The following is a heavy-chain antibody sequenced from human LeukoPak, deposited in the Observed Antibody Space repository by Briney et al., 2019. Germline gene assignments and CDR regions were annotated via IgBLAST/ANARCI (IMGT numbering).Heavy chain of an antibody. CDR3: ARPYYDFRNGYPDAFDF. CDR2: INPKSDGT. J-gene: IGHJ3*01. V-gene: IGHV1-2*02. CDR1: GYTFTGYF. Sequence: PAASVKVSCKTSGYTFTGYFLHWVRQAPGQGLEWMGWINPKSDGTNYAQKFQGRVLMTTDTSISTAYMGLSSLRFDDTAVYYCARPYYDFRNGYPDAFDFWGQGTMVTVSS. D-gene: IGHD3-3*01.